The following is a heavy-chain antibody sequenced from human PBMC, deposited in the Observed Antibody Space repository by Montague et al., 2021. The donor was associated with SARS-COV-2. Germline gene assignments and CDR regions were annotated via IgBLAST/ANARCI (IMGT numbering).Heavy chain of an antibody. V-gene: IGHV4-34*01. CDR2: INDRGVTNY. CDR1: GESFSGFY. J-gene: IGHJ4*02. Sequence: SETLSLTCAVYGESFSGFYWSWIRQPPGKGLEWIAEINDRGVTNYNYNLTLGSSVSISADTSKYHFSLKLRSVTAADTAVYDCARWDPQSLTVISLRGKSANDXWGQGTLVTVSS. D-gene: IGHD4-11*01. CDR3: ARWDPQSLTVISLRGKSANDX.